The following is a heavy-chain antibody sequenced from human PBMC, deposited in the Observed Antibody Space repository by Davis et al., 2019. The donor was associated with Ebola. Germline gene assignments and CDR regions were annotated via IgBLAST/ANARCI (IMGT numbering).Heavy chain of an antibody. CDR2: IIPIFGTA. CDR1: GGTFSSYA. D-gene: IGHD3-9*01. Sequence: SVKVSCKASGGTFSSYAISWVRQAPGQGLEWMGGIIPIFGTANYAQKLQGRVTMTTDTSTSTAYMELRSLRSDDTAVYYCARTPVLRYSNWFDPWGQGTLVTVSS. J-gene: IGHJ5*02. CDR3: ARTPVLRYSNWFDP. V-gene: IGHV1-69*05.